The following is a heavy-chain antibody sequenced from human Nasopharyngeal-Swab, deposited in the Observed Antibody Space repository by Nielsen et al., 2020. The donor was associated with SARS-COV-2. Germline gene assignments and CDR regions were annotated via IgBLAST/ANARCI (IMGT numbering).Heavy chain of an antibody. V-gene: IGHV3-48*01. CDR1: GFTFSSYS. CDR3: AREVRYSYGYDYYFDY. D-gene: IGHD5-18*01. CDR2: ISSSSTI. Sequence: GESLKISCAASGFTFSSYSMNWVRQAPGKGLEWVSYISSSSTIYYADSVKGRFTISRDNAKNSLYLQMNSLRAEDTAVYYCAREVRYSYGYDYYFDYWGQGTLVTVSS. J-gene: IGHJ4*02.